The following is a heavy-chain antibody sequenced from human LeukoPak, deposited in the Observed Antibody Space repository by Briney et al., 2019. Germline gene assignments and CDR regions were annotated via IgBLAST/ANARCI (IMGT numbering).Heavy chain of an antibody. CDR3: ATGGAIFGVVIIRGGLDY. CDR1: GYIFTSYY. CDR2: FDPEDGET. J-gene: IGHJ4*02. V-gene: IGHV1-24*01. D-gene: IGHD3-3*02. Sequence: ASVKVSCKASGYIFTSYYMHWVRQAPGKGLEWMGGFDPEDGETIYAQKFQGRVTMTEDTSTDTAYMELSSLRSEDTAVYYCATGGAIFGVVIIRGGLDYWGQGTLVTVSS.